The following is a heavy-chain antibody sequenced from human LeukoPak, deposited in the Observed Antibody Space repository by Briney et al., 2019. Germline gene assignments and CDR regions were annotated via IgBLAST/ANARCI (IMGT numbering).Heavy chain of an antibody. CDR2: NYYSGST. CDR1: GGSISSGDYY. V-gene: IGHV4-30-4*01. Sequence: PSQTLSLTCTVSGGSISSGDYYWSWIRQPPGKGLEWIGYNYYSGSTYYNPSLKSRVTISVDTSKNQFSLKLSSVTAADTAVYYCARAGCSGGSCYPDPYYFDYWGQGTLVTVSS. CDR3: ARAGCSGGSCYPDPYYFDY. J-gene: IGHJ4*02. D-gene: IGHD2-15*01.